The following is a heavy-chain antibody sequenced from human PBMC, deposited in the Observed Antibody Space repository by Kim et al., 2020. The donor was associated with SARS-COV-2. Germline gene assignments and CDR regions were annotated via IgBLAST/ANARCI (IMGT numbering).Heavy chain of an antibody. CDR2: ISHSGRT. CDR1: GGSFSDYY. CDR3: AGHGGGSRGVEV. D-gene: IGHD6-13*01. J-gene: IGHJ6*02. V-gene: IGHV4-34*01. Sequence: SETLSLTCAVYGGSFSDYYSIWIRQPPGKELEWIGEISHSGRTNYNPSLKSRITISIDTSKNQFSLKLRSVTAADTAVYYCAGHGGGSRGVEVWGQGTTVIVSS.